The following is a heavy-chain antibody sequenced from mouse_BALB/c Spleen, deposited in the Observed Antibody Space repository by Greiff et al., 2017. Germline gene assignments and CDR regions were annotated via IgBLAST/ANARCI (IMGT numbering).Heavy chain of an antibody. J-gene: IGHJ4*01. CDR2: ISSGGSYT. CDR1: GFTFSSYA. CDR3: ARRDGNYAAMDY. Sequence: VQLQQSGGGLVKPGGSLKLSCAASGFTFSSYAMSWVRQTPEKRLEWVATISSGGSYTYYPDSVKGRFTISRDNAKNTLYLQMSSLRSEDTAMYYCARRDGNYAAMDYWGQGTSVTVSS. D-gene: IGHD2-1*01. V-gene: IGHV5-9-3*01.